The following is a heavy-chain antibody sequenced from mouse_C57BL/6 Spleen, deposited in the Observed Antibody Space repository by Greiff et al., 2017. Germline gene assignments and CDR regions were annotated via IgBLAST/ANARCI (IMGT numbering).Heavy chain of an antibody. D-gene: IGHD1-1*01. CDR3: ARRGGSSLDY. J-gene: IGHJ2*01. CDR2: INPYNGGT. CDR1: GYTFTDYY. V-gene: IGHV1-19*01. Sequence: EVKLMESGPVLVKPGASVKMSCKASGYTFTDYYMNWVKQSHGKSLEWIGVINPYNGGTSYNQKFKGKATLTVDKSSSTAYMELNSLTSEDSAVYYCARRGGSSLDYWGQGTTLTVSS.